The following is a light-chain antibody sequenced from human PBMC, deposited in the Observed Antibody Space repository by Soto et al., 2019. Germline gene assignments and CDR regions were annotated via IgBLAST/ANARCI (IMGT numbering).Light chain of an antibody. CDR3: QSYDSSLSAVV. CDR1: SSNIGAGYD. CDR2: GNS. V-gene: IGLV1-40*01. J-gene: IGLJ2*01. Sequence: QSVLTQPPSVSGAPGQRVTISCTGSSSNIGAGYDVHWYQQLPGTAPKLLIYGNSNRPSGVPDRFSGSKSGTSASLAITGLQAEDEADYYGQSYDSSLSAVVFGGGTKFTVL.